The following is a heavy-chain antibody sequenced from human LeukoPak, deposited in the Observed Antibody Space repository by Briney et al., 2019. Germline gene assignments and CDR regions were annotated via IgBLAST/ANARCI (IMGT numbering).Heavy chain of an antibody. CDR1: GFRFGDYA. V-gene: IGHV3-23*01. CDR2: VGGDDAT. J-gene: IGHJ3*02. CDR3: AKDSRSRNGIYDPFDI. Sequence: GGSLRLSCAASGFRFGDYAMNWVRQAPGKGLEWVPFVGGDDATYYADSVKGRFTVSRDNSKNTLSLQMNSLRLEDTAVYFCAKDSRSRNGIYDPFDIWGQGTMVTVSS. D-gene: IGHD2-8*01.